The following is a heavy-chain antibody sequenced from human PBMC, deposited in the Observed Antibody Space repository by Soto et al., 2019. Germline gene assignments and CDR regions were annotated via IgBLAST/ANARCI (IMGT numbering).Heavy chain of an antibody. J-gene: IGHJ4*02. CDR2: MNPNSGNT. V-gene: IGHV1-8*01. CDR1: GYTFTSYD. Sequence: ASVKVSCKASGYTFTSYDINWVRQATGQGLEWMGWMNPNSGNTGYAQKFQGRVTMTRNTSISTAYMELSSLRSEDTAAYYCARGIKWNYEVLFDYWGQGTLVTVSS. CDR3: ARGIKWNYEVLFDY. D-gene: IGHD1-7*01.